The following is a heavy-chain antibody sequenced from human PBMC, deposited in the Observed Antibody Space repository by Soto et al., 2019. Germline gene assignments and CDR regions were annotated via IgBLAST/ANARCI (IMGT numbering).Heavy chain of an antibody. CDR2: IDPSDSYT. D-gene: IGHD3-9*01. Sequence: XDSLKVSWKCSGNSFTSYLSSLVRQMPGKGLEWMGRIDPSDSYTNYSPSFQGHVTISADKSISTAYLQWSSLKASDTAMYYCATNDLSTAPYAFDICGQRTMVTVSS. V-gene: IGHV5-10-1*01. CDR1: GNSFTSYL. J-gene: IGHJ3*02. CDR3: ATNDLSTAPYAFDI.